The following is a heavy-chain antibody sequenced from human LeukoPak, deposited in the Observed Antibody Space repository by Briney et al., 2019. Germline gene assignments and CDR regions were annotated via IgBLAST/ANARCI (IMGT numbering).Heavy chain of an antibody. D-gene: IGHD6-19*01. CDR2: INHSGST. CDR1: GGSFSGYY. J-gene: IGHJ4*02. CDR3: ARPRGSGRYENDY. Sequence: SETLSLTCAVYGGSFSGYYWSWIRQPPGKGLEWIGEINHSGSTNYNPSLKSRVTISVDTSKNQFSLKLSSVTAADTAVYYCARPRGSGRYENDYWGQGTLVTVSS. V-gene: IGHV4-34*01.